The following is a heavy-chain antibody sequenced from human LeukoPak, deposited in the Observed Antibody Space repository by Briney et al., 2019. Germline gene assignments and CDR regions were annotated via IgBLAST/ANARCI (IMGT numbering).Heavy chain of an antibody. CDR1: GYTFTSYG. J-gene: IGHJ5*02. D-gene: IGHD2-15*01. CDR3: ARDGYCSAGGCYDDNWFDP. CDR2: ISAYNGNT. Sequence: TSVKVSCKASGYTFTSYGISWVRQAPGQGLEWMGWISAYNGNTKYAQKFQGRVTMTTDTFTSTAYMELRSLRSDDTAVYYCARDGYCSAGGCYDDNWFDPWGQGTLVTVSS. V-gene: IGHV1-18*01.